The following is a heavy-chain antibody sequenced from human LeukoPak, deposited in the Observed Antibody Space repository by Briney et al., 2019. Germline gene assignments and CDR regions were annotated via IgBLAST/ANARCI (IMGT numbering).Heavy chain of an antibody. J-gene: IGHJ4*02. Sequence: GSLRLSCAASGFTFSSYAMSWIRQPPGKGLEWIGEINHSGSTNYNPSLKSRVTISVDTSKNQFSLKLSSVTAADTAVYYCARGGLKYSSGWYYFDYWGQGTLVTVSS. CDR2: INHSGST. CDR3: ARGGLKYSSGWYYFDY. CDR1: GFTFSSYA. V-gene: IGHV4-34*01. D-gene: IGHD6-19*01.